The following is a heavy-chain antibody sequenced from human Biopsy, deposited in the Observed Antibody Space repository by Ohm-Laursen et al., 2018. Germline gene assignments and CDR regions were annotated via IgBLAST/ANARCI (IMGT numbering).Heavy chain of an antibody. D-gene: IGHD4-23*01. J-gene: IGHJ4*02. Sequence: DTLSLTCTVSGGSFTGHYWSWIRQPPGKGLEWIGHISYTGYTSYNASLKSRVTISVDTSRNHFSLRLSSLTAADTAVYYCARGSNDFGGLYFPRWGQGTQVTVSS. CDR2: ISYTGYT. CDR3: ARGSNDFGGLYFPR. V-gene: IGHV4-59*11. CDR1: GGSFTGHY.